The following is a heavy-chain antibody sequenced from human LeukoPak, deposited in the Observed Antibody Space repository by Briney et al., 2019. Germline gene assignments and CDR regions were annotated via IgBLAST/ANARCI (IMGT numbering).Heavy chain of an antibody. V-gene: IGHV3-30*03. D-gene: IGHD6-13*01. CDR2: ISYDGSNK. CDR3: ARENGYSSSWHLDY. Sequence: GRSLRLSCAASGFTFGSYGMHWVRQAPGKGLEWVALISYDGSNKYYADSVKGRFTISRDNSKNTLYLQMNSLRAEDTAVYYCARENGYSSSWHLDYWGQGTLVTVSS. CDR1: GFTFGSYG. J-gene: IGHJ4*02.